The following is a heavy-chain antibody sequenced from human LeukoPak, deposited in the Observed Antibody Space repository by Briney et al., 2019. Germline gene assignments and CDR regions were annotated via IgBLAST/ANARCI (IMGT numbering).Heavy chain of an antibody. CDR3: AKVIWFGELFFDY. CDR2: ISASGGST. D-gene: IGHD3-10*01. V-gene: IGHV3-23*01. J-gene: IGHJ4*02. CDR1: GFTFSSYA. Sequence: QTGGSLRLSCAASGFTFSSYAMSWVRQAPEKGLEWVSAISASGGSTYYADSVKGRFTISRDNSKNTLYLQMNSLRAEDTAVYYCAKVIWFGELFFDYWGQGTLVTVSS.